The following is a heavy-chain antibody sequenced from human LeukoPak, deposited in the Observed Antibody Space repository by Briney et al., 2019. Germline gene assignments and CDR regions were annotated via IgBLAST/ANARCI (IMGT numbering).Heavy chain of an antibody. CDR1: GFTFSSYA. J-gene: IGHJ6*02. D-gene: IGHD2-21*02. CDR3: AKSLYPAAYCGGDCYGYYYGMDV. Sequence: GGSLRLSCAASGFTFSSYAMSWVRQAPGKGLEWVSAISGSGGSTYYADSVKGRFTISRDNSKSTLYLQMNSLRAEDTAVYYCAKSLYPAAYCGGDCYGYYYGMDVWGQGTTVTVSS. CDR2: ISGSGGST. V-gene: IGHV3-23*01.